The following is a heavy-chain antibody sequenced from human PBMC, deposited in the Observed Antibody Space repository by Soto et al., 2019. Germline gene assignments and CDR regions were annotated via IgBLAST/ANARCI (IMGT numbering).Heavy chain of an antibody. Sequence: QVQLQESGPGLVKPSQTLSLTCTVSGGSISSGGYYWSWIRQPPGKGLEWIGYIYYSGSTYYNPSLKSQVTISVDTAKNQCSLKLSSVTAADTAVYYCARETDYGSGKAYYGMDVWGQGTTVTVSS. D-gene: IGHD3-10*01. V-gene: IGHV4-31*01. CDR3: ARETDYGSGKAYYGMDV. CDR1: GGSISSGGYY. J-gene: IGHJ6*02. CDR2: IYYSGST.